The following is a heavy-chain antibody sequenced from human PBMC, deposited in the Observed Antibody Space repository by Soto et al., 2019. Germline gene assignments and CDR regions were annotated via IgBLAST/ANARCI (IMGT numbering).Heavy chain of an antibody. D-gene: IGHD4-17*01. V-gene: IGHV3-53*04. Sequence: ESGGGLVQPGGSLRLSCAASGFTVSSNYMSWVRQAPGKGLEWVSVIYSGGSTYYADSVKGRFTIPRHNSKNTLYLQMNSLRAEDTAVYYCARGYGNDAFDIWGQGTMVTVS. CDR3: ARGYGNDAFDI. CDR1: GFTVSSNY. CDR2: IYSGGST. J-gene: IGHJ3*02.